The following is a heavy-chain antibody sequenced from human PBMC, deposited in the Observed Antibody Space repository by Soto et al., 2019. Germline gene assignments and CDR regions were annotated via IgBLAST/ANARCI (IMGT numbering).Heavy chain of an antibody. CDR1: GGTFSSYA. CDR2: IIPISDTT. V-gene: IGHV1-69*01. J-gene: IGHJ6*02. Sequence: QVQLVQSGAEVKKPGSSVKVSCKASGGTFSSYAISWVRQAPGQGLEWMGGIIPISDTTNSAQKFQGRVTSTADESTSTAYMELSSLRSEDTAVYYCARSQGSSTSLEIYYYYYYGMDVWGQGTTVTVSS. CDR3: ARSQGSSTSLEIYYYYYYGMDV. D-gene: IGHD2-2*01.